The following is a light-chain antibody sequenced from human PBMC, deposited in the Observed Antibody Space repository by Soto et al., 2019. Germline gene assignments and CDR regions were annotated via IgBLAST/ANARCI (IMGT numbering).Light chain of an antibody. CDR1: KSISYW. J-gene: IGKJ4*01. V-gene: IGKV1-5*01. CDR2: DAS. Sequence: DIQMTQSPSTLSASVGDRVTITCRASKSISYWLAWYQQKPGKAPKLLIYDASVLKSGVPSRFSGSGSGTEFTRTISSLQPDDFATYYCQQFESAFGGGTKVEIK. CDR3: QQFESA.